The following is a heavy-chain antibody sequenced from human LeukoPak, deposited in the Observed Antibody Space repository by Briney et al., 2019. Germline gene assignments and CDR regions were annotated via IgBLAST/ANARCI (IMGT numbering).Heavy chain of an antibody. CDR2: ISGSGGST. CDR3: AKELYYYDSSGYYYGGYYFDH. CDR1: GFTFSSYA. D-gene: IGHD3-22*01. Sequence: PGGSLRLSCAASGFTFSSYAMSWVRQAPGKGLEWVSAISGSGGSTYYAVSVKGRFTISRDNSKNTLYLQMNSLRAEDTAVYYCAKELYYYDSSGYYYGGYYFDHWGQGTLVTVSS. J-gene: IGHJ4*02. V-gene: IGHV3-23*01.